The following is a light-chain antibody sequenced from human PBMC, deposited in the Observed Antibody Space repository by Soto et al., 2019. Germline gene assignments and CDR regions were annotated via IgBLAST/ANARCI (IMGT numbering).Light chain of an antibody. J-gene: IGLJ3*02. Sequence: QAVVTQQPSVSGAPGQRVTISCTGKNSNLGAGYDEHWYQQLPGAAHTLVIFGNRNRPSGVPERFSGSKSGTSASLAITGLQAEDEADYYCQAYDYSLNAAVFGGGTKVNVL. CDR3: QAYDYSLNAAV. V-gene: IGLV1-40*01. CDR2: GNR. CDR1: NSNLGAGYD.